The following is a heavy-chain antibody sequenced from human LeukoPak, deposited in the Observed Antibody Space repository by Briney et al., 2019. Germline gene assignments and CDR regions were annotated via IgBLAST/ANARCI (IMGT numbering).Heavy chain of an antibody. D-gene: IGHD6-19*01. CDR2: IYYSGST. J-gene: IGHJ4*02. CDR1: GGSISSYY. V-gene: IGHV4-59*01. Sequence: SETLSLTCTVSGGSISSYYWSWIRQPPGKGLEWIGYIYYSGSTNYNPSLKSRVTISVDTSKNQFSLKLSSVTAADTAVYYCARVAVAGTSRHFDYWDQGTLVTVSS. CDR3: ARVAVAGTSRHFDY.